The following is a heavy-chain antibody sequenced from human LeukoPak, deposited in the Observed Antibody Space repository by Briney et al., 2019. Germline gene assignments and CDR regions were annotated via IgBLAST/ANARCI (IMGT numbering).Heavy chain of an antibody. V-gene: IGHV3-23*01. CDR3: AKLREWELPDLFDY. D-gene: IGHD1-26*01. CDR2: ISGHGDIT. CDR1: GFIFRNYG. J-gene: IGHJ4*02. Sequence: GGSLRLSCAASGFIFRNYGMNWVRQAPGKGLEWVSGISGHGDITYYADSVKGRFTISRDNSKNTLYLQMNSLRAEDTAVYYCAKLREWELPDLFDYWGQGTLVTVSS.